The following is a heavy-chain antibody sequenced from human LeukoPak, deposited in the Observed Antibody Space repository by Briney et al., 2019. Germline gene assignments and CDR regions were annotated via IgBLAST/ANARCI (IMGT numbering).Heavy chain of an antibody. D-gene: IGHD3-10*01. V-gene: IGHV5-51*01. Sequence: GESLKISCKGSGYTFTKKWIGWVRQMRGKGLEWMGIIYPGDSDTRYSPSFQGQVTISADKSISTAYLQWSSLKASDTAMYYCASGYYYGSGSYYNPLFDYWGQGTLVTVSS. J-gene: IGHJ4*02. CDR2: IYPGDSDT. CDR1: GYTFTKKW. CDR3: ASGYYYGSGSYYNPLFDY.